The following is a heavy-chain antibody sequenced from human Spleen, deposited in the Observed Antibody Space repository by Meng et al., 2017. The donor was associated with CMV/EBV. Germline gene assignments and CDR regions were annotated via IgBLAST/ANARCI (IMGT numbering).Heavy chain of an antibody. CDR3: ACPTVTTPYYYGMDV. J-gene: IGHJ6*02. V-gene: IGHV3-66*02. CDR2: IYSGGST. D-gene: IGHD4-11*01. Sequence: GGSLRLSCAASGFTVSSSYMSWVRQAPGKGLEWVSVIYSGGSTYYADSVKGRFTISRDNSKNTLYLQMNSLRAEDTAVYYCACPTVTTPYYYGMDVWGQGTTVTVSS. CDR1: GFTVSSSY.